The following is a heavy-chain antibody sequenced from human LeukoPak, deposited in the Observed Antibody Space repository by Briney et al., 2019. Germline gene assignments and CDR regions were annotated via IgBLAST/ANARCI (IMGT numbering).Heavy chain of an antibody. V-gene: IGHV4-38-2*01. D-gene: IGHD4-17*01. CDR3: ANVNTLTTAYLDY. CDR1: GSSFSSAFR. CDR2: FYDTGSI. J-gene: IGHJ4*02. Sequence: KPSETLSLTCAVSGSSFSSAFRWGWIRQPPGKGLQWIGTFYDTGSIYYNPSLKSRVTISVDPSKNQFSLNLTSVTAADTAVYYCANVNTLTTAYLDYWGQGTLVTVSS.